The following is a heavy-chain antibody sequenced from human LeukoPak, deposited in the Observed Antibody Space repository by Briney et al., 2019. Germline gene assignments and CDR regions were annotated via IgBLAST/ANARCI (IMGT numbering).Heavy chain of an antibody. D-gene: IGHD6-6*01. J-gene: IGHJ4*02. Sequence: PGGSLRLSCAASGFTFRSYGMHWVRQAPGKGLEYVAAISSNGGSTDYANSVKGRFTISRDNSKNTLYLQMGSLRAEDMAVYHCARISSSYDYDYWGQGTLVTVSS. CDR1: GFTFRSYG. V-gene: IGHV3-64*01. CDR2: ISSNGGST. CDR3: ARISSSYDYDY.